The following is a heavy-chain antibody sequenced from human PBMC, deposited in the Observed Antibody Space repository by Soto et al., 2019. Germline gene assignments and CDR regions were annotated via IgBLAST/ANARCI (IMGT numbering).Heavy chain of an antibody. CDR3: ARVFGIAARQSYYYYGMDA. D-gene: IGHD6-6*01. CDR1: GGSISSSNW. V-gene: IGHV4-4*02. J-gene: IGHJ6*02. CDR2: IYHSGST. Sequence: SETLSLTCAVSGGSISSSNWWSWVRQPPGKGLEWIGEIYHSGSTNYNPSLKSRVTISVDKSKNQFSLKLSSVTAADTAVYYCARVFGIAARQSYYYYGMDAWGQGTTVTVSS.